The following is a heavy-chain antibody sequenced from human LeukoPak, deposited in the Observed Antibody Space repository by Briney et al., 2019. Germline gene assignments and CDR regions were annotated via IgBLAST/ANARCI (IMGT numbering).Heavy chain of an antibody. D-gene: IGHD3-10*01. CDR2: MNPNSGNT. Sequence: ASVRVSCKASGYTFTFYYIHWVRQAPGQGLEWMGWMNPNSGNTGYAQKFQGRVTITRNTSISTAYMELSSLRSEDTAVYYCARVPRRGERFDPWGQGTLVTVSS. CDR3: ARVPRRGERFDP. J-gene: IGHJ5*02. CDR1: GYTFTFYY. V-gene: IGHV1-8*03.